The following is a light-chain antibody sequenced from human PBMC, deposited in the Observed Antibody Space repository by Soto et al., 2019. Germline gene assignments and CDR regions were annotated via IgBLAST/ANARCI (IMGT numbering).Light chain of an antibody. J-gene: IGKJ5*01. CDR2: DAS. CDR3: QQRSNWPPEIT. V-gene: IGKV3-11*01. CDR1: QSFSVY. Sequence: EIVLTQSPATLSLFPGERATLSCRASQSFSVYLAWYQQKPGQAPRLLIDDASNRATGIPARFSGSGSGTDFTLTLSSLEPEDFAVYYCQQRSNWPPEITFGQGTRLEIK.